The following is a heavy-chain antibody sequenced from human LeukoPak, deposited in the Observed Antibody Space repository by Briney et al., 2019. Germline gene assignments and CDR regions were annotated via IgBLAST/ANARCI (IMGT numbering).Heavy chain of an antibody. J-gene: IGHJ6*03. CDR2: ITSSSDTI. V-gene: IGHV3-48*01. D-gene: IGHD4-17*01. CDR1: GFIFRSYS. Sequence: GGSLRPSCAASGFIFRSYSMNWVRQAPGKGLEWVAFITSSSDTISYADSVKGRFTISRDNAKNSLYLQMDGLRAKDTAVYYCARYDYGDYEDYFYYMDVWGKGTAVSVSS. CDR3: ARYDYGDYEDYFYYMDV.